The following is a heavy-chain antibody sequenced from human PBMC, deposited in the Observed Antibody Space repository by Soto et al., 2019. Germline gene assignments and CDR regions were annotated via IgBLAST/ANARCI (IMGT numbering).Heavy chain of an antibody. CDR3: ATGGYAETFEGNWFDP. J-gene: IGHJ5*02. V-gene: IGHV4-39*01. Sequence: QLQLQESGPGLVKPSETLSLTCTVSDGSISNSSYYWGWIRQPPGKGLEWVGNIYYSGTIFYNPSLKSRVTISVDTSKNQVSLRLNSVTAADTAVYFFATGGYAETFEGNWFDPWGQGILVTVSS. D-gene: IGHD3-16*01. CDR1: DGSISNSSYY. CDR2: IYYSGTI.